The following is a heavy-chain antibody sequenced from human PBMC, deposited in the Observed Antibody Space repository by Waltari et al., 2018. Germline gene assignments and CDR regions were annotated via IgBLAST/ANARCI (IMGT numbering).Heavy chain of an antibody. CDR1: GYSITSAYW. V-gene: IGHV4-38-2*01. CDR3: AGHEWGLPGF. D-gene: IGHD1-26*01. J-gene: IGHJ4*02. CDR2: IHYTGDT. Sequence: QVQLQESGPGLVKPSETLSLTCGVSGYSITSAYWWAWFRQPPGKGLEWIASIHYTGDTQYSPSLKSRVTISADKSKNEVSLRLTSVTAADTAVYYCAGHEWGLPGFWGQGTSVTVSP.